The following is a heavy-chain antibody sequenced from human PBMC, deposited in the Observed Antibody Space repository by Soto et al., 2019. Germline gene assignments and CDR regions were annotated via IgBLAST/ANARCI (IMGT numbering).Heavy chain of an antibody. CDR2: INAGNGNT. CDR1: GDTFTSYA. V-gene: IGHV1-3*01. CDR3: ARGEARVGMIVVVLYGMDV. Sequence: GASVKVSCKASGDTFTSYAMHWVRQAPGQRLEWMGWINAGNGNTKYSQKFQGRVTITRDTSATTAYMELSSLRSEDTAGYYCARGEARVGMIVVVLYGMDVWGQGTTVTVSS. D-gene: IGHD3-22*01. J-gene: IGHJ6*02.